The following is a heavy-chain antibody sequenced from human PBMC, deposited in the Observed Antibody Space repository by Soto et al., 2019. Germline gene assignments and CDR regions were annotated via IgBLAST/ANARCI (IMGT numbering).Heavy chain of an antibody. CDR3: ARARIPAAGHNVSPYYYYYGMDV. J-gene: IGHJ6*02. V-gene: IGHV3-30*04. CDR2: ISYDGSNK. D-gene: IGHD6-13*01. Sequence: GGSLRLSCAASGFTFSSYAMHWVHQAPGKGLEWVALISYDGSNKYSADSVKGRFTISRDNSKNTLFLQMNSLSTEDTAVYYCARARIPAAGHNVSPYYYYYGMDVWGRGTTVTVSS. CDR1: GFTFSSYA.